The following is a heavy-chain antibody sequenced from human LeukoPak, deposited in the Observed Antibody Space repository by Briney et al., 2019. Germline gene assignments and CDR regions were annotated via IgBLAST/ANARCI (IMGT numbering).Heavy chain of an antibody. Sequence: SETLSLTCTVSGGSISSYYWSWIRQPPGKGLEWIGYIYYSGSTNYNPSLKSRVTISVDTSKNQFSLKLSSVTAADTAVYYCARSPGYYYDSSGYPDRAFDIWGQGTMVTVSS. CDR3: ARSPGYYYDSSGYPDRAFDI. CDR2: IYYSGST. D-gene: IGHD3-22*01. V-gene: IGHV4-59*01. CDR1: GGSISSYY. J-gene: IGHJ3*02.